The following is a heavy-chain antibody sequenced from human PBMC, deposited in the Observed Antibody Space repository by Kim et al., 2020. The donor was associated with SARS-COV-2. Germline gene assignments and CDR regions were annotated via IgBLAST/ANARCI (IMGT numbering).Heavy chain of an antibody. Sequence: SETLSLTCTVSGGSISSYYWSWIRQPPGKGLEWIGYIYYSGSTNYNPSLKSRVTISVDTSKNQFSLKLSSVTAADTAVYYCARDIRGSSCVGDYYYGMDV. CDR2: IYYSGST. V-gene: IGHV4-59*01. J-gene: IGHJ6*01. CDR1: GGSISSYY. D-gene: IGHD6-13*01. CDR3: ARDIRGSSCVGDYYYGMDV.